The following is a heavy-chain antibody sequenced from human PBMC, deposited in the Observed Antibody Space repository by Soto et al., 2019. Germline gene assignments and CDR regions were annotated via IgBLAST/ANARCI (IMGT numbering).Heavy chain of an antibody. Sequence: GGSLRLSCAASGFTFSSYAMSWVRQAEGKGLEWVSAISGSGGSTYYADSVKGRFTISRDNSKNTLYLQMNSLRAEDTAVYYCAKGGTTYYDILTGYSYPDHYYYGMDVWGQGTTVTVSS. J-gene: IGHJ6*02. CDR3: AKGGTTYYDILTGYSYPDHYYYGMDV. V-gene: IGHV3-23*01. CDR2: ISGSGGST. CDR1: GFTFSSYA. D-gene: IGHD3-9*01.